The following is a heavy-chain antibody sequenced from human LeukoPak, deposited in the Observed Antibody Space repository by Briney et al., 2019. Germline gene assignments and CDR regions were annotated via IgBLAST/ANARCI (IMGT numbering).Heavy chain of an antibody. CDR2: IIAIFGTA. CDR1: GGTFSSYA. J-gene: IGHJ4*02. Sequence: ASVKVSCKASGGTFSSYAISWVRQAPGQGLEWMGGIIAIFGTANYAQKFQGRVTITADESTSTAYMELSSLRSEDTAVYYCARGYSYGSYNYWGQGTLVTVSS. CDR3: ARGYSYGSYNY. V-gene: IGHV1-69*13. D-gene: IGHD5-18*01.